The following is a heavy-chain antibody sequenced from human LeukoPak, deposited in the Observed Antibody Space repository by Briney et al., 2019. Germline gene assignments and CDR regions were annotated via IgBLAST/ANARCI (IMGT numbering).Heavy chain of an antibody. D-gene: IGHD2-15*01. Sequence: KPSETLSLTCTVSGGAISSYYWSWIRQSPGKGLEWIGYIYDSGSTNYNPSLKSRVTMSVDTSNNQFPLKLRSVTAADTAVYYCARELGYCSGSSCYHYFDYWGQGTLVTVSS. CDR1: GGAISSYY. CDR2: IYDSGST. J-gene: IGHJ4*02. V-gene: IGHV4-59*01. CDR3: ARELGYCSGSSCYHYFDY.